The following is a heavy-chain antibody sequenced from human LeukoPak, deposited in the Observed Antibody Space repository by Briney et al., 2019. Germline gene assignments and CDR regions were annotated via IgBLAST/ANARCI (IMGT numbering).Heavy chain of an antibody. J-gene: IGHJ5*02. Sequence: SETLSLTCAVSGYSISSGYYWGWIRQPPGKGLEWIGSLYHSGSTYYNPSLKSRVTISVDTSKNQFSLKLSSVTAADTAVYYCATGYSSGWSARFDPWGQGTLVTVSS. D-gene: IGHD6-19*01. CDR1: GYSISSGYY. CDR2: LYHSGST. CDR3: ATGYSSGWSARFDP. V-gene: IGHV4-38-2*01.